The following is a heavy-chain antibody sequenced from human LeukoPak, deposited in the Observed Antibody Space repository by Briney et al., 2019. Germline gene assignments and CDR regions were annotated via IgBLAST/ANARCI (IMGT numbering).Heavy chain of an antibody. Sequence: GGSLRLSCAASEFTVSSNYMSWVRQAPGKGLEWVSAISGSGGSTYYADSVKGRFTISRDNSKNTLYLQMNSLRAEDTAVYYCAKSSPQYDFWSRYPPYYFDYWGQGTLVTVSS. CDR1: EFTVSSNY. CDR3: AKSSPQYDFWSRYPPYYFDY. V-gene: IGHV3-23*01. J-gene: IGHJ4*02. D-gene: IGHD3-3*01. CDR2: ISGSGGST.